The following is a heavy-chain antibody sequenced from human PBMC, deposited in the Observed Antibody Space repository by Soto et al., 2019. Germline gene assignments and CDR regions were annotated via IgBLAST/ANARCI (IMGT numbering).Heavy chain of an antibody. CDR3: ARSPSWETTVTPYYFDY. V-gene: IGHV1-8*01. CDR2: MNPKSDNT. CDR1: RYTFISYD. D-gene: IGHD4-4*01. J-gene: IGHJ4*02. Sequence: QVQLVQSGAEVKKPGASVKVSCKASRYTFISYDINWVRQATGQGLEWMGWMNPKSDNTGNAQNFQGRVTMTRNTSIRTAYMELTSLRSEDTAVFYCARSPSWETTVTPYYFDYWGQGTLVTVSS.